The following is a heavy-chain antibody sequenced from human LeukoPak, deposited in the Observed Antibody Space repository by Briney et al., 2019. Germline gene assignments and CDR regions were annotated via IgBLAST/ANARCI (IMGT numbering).Heavy chain of an antibody. CDR1: GFTFSNAW. J-gene: IGHJ5*02. CDR2: IKSKTDGGTT. Sequence: GGSLRLSCAASGFTFSNAWMSWVRQAPGKGLEWVGRIKSKTDGGTTDYAAPVKGRFTISRDDSKNTLYLQMNSLKTEDTAVYYCTTSAYGDYDNWFDPWGQGTLVTVSS. V-gene: IGHV3-15*01. D-gene: IGHD4-17*01. CDR3: TTSAYGDYDNWFDP.